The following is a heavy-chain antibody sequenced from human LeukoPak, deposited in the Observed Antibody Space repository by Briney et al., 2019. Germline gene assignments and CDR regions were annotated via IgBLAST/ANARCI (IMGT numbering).Heavy chain of an antibody. CDR1: GYTFNSYG. D-gene: IGHD5-18*01. Sequence: ASVKVSCKASGYTFNSYGISWVRQAPGQGLEWMGWISAYNGDTNYAQKLQGRVTMTTDTSTRTAYMELRSLRSDDTAVYYCARVGPDTAMVNRRKGAFDIWGQGTMVTVSS. CDR3: ARVGPDTAMVNRRKGAFDI. V-gene: IGHV1-18*01. CDR2: ISAYNGDT. J-gene: IGHJ3*02.